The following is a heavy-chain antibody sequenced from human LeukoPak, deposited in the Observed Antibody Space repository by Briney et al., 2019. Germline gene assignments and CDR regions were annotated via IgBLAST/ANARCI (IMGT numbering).Heavy chain of an antibody. CDR2: IKSKTDGGTT. CDR3: TTSITIFGVVILYYFDY. V-gene: IGHV3-15*01. D-gene: IGHD3-3*01. J-gene: IGHJ4*02. CDR1: GFTFSNAW. Sequence: GGSLRLSCAASGFTFSNAWMSWVRQAPGKGLEWVGRIKSKTDGGTTDYAAPVKGRFTTSRDDSKNTLYLQMNSLKTEDTAVYYCTTSITIFGVVILYYFDYWGQGTLVTVSS.